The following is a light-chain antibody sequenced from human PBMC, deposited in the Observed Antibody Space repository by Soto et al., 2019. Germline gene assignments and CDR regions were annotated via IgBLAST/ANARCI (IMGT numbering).Light chain of an antibody. Sequence: QSVLTQPPSASGTPGQRVTISCSGSNSNIGRNTVNWYQQFPGAAPNLLIHSDNQRPSGVPDRFSGSRSGTSASLAISGLQSEDEADYYCAAWDESPNVPVFGGGTKLTV. CDR3: AAWDESPNVPV. CDR2: SDN. CDR1: NSNIGRNT. J-gene: IGLJ3*02. V-gene: IGLV1-44*01.